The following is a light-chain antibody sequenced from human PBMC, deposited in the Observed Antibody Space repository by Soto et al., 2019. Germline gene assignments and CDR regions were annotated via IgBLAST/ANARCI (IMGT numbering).Light chain of an antibody. J-gene: IGKJ5*01. CDR1: QDISKW. Sequence: DIQMTQSPSSVSAYVGARVTITCRASQDISKWIAWYQQKPGRAPNIMIHTASTIQREVPSRFSVSGSGTDFTLTISSLQPEDVATYYCQEAYSFPVTLGLGTRLEIK. CDR2: TAS. CDR3: QEAYSFPVT. V-gene: IGKV1D-12*01.